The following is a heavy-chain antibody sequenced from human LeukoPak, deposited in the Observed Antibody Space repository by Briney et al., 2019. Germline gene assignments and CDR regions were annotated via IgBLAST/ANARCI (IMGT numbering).Heavy chain of an antibody. J-gene: IGHJ1*01. CDR3: ARDLPYYDSSGYYYH. D-gene: IGHD3-22*01. V-gene: IGHV3-7*01. CDR1: GFTFSSSW. Sequence: PGGSLRLSCAASGFTFSSSWMNWVRQAPGKGLEWVASIKPDGSDKYYADSVKGRFTISRDNAKNSLYLQMNSLRAEDTAVYYCARDLPYYDSSGYYYHWGQGTLVTVSS. CDR2: IKPDGSDK.